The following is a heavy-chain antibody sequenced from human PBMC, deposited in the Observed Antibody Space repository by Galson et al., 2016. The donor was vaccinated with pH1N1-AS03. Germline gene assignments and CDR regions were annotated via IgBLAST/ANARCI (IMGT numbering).Heavy chain of an antibody. V-gene: IGHV3-74*01. CDR2: IKSGGGDT. J-gene: IGHJ4*02. CDR1: EFTFSNYW. CDR3: ARDPDPNNIGWYYFDN. D-gene: IGHD6-19*01. Sequence: LRLSCAASEFTFSNYWMHWVRQVPGRGLMWVSGIKSGGGDTRYADSVKGRIIISRDDAKNTLYLQMNSLRAEDTALYYCARDPDPNNIGWYYFDNWGQGILVTVSS.